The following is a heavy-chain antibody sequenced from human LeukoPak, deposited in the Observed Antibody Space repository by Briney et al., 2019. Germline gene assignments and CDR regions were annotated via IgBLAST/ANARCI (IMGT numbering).Heavy chain of an antibody. D-gene: IGHD3-22*01. CDR1: GFTFSSYA. V-gene: IGHV3-30-3*01. Sequence: GGSLRLSCAASGFTFSSYAMHWVRQAPGKGPEWVAVISYDGSNKYYADSVKGRFTISRDNSKNTLYLQMNSLRAEDTAVYYCAREDDSGGFEANGLDYWGQGTLVTVSS. J-gene: IGHJ4*02. CDR2: ISYDGSNK. CDR3: AREDDSGGFEANGLDY.